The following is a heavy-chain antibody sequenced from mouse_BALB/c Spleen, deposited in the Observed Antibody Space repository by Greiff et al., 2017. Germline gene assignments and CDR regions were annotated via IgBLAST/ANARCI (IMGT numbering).Heavy chain of an antibody. CDR1: GFTFSSYY. CDR3: ARRTMITPMDY. J-gene: IGHJ4*01. CDR2: INSNGGST. Sequence: DVKLVESGGGLVKLGGSLKLSCAASGFTFSSYYMSWVRQTPEKRLELVAAINSNGGSTYYPDTVKGRFTISRDNAKNTLYLQMSSLKSEDTALYYCARRTMITPMDYWGQGTSVTVSS. V-gene: IGHV5-6-2*01. D-gene: IGHD2-4*01.